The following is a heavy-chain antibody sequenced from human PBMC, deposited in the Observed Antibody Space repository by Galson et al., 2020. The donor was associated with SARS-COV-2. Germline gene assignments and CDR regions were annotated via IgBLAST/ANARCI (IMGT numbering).Heavy chain of an antibody. CDR1: GFTFSDSP. D-gene: IGHD6-6*01. Sequence: GGSLRLSCAASGFTFSDSPMHWVRQASGRGLEWVGRIRSKANNYATAYAASVKGRFTISRDDSENTAYLQMNSLKTEDTAVYYCTREPPYSSSFWDAFDIWGQGTIVTVSS. CDR2: IRSKANNYAT. CDR3: TREPPYSSSFWDAFDI. V-gene: IGHV3-73*01. J-gene: IGHJ3*02.